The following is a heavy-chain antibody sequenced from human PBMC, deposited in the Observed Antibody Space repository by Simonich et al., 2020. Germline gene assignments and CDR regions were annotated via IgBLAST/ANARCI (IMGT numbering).Heavy chain of an antibody. D-gene: IGHD7-27*01. CDR1: GFTFSSYW. V-gene: IGHV3-7*01. Sequence: EVQLVESGGGLVKPGGSLRLSCAASGFTFSSYWMSGVRQAPGKGREWVANIKQDGSEKYYVDAVKGRFTISRDNAKNSLYLQMNSLRAEDTAVYYCARDGLGTAYYYYMDVWGKGTTVTVSS. CDR2: IKQDGSEK. CDR3: ARDGLGTAYYYYMDV. J-gene: IGHJ6*03.